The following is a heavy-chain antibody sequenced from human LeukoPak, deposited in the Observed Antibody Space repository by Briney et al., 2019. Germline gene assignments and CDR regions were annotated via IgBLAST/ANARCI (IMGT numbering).Heavy chain of an antibody. CDR3: ATLDSTKSVF. CDR2: IKQDGSEE. D-gene: IGHD2-2*01. CDR1: EFRFGRDW. V-gene: IGHV3-7*01. J-gene: IGHJ1*01. Sequence: SGGSLRLSCFASEFRFGRDWISWVRQAPGKGLEWVACIKQDGSEEYYVGSVRGRFTVSVDNGKNSLYLQMNSLRAEDTARYYCATLDSTKSVFWGRGTAVTVSS.